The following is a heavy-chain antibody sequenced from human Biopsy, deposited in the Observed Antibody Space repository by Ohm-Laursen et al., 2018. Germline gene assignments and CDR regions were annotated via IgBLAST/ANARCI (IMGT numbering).Heavy chain of an antibody. CDR3: AKDVFGGFSGSTDYYAYYFDS. J-gene: IGHJ4*02. V-gene: IGHV3-21*04. D-gene: IGHD3-10*02. CDR2: VTTTSSYI. CDR1: GFDFSDYS. Sequence: SLRLSCAASGFDFSDYSMSWVRQAPGKGLEWVSSVTTTSSYIYYADSVKGRFTISRDSSKNTLYLQMNSLRAEDTAVYYCAKDVFGGFSGSTDYYAYYFDSWGQGTLVTVSS.